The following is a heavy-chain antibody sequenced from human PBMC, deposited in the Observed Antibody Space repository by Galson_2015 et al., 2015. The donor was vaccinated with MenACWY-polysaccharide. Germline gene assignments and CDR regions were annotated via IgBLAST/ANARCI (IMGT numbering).Heavy chain of an antibody. D-gene: IGHD1-26*01. CDR3: VKGGWGDN. CDR2: ISPGSQTT. CDR1: GFNFSILV. V-gene: IGHV3-23*01. J-gene: IGHJ4*02. Sequence: SLRLSCAASGFNFSILVMTWVRQGPGKGLEWVSAISPGSQTTYYSDSVKGRFSISRDNSKDTLYLQMDSLRAEDTAAYYCVKGGWGDNWGQGTLVTVSS.